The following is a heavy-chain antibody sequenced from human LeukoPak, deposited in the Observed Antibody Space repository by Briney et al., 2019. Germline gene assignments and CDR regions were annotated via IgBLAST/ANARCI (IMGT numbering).Heavy chain of an antibody. CDR2: IIPIFGIA. V-gene: IGHV1-69*04. CDR1: GGTFSSYA. Sequence: ASVKVSCKASGGTFSSYAISWVRQAPGQGLEWMGRIIPIFGIANYAQKFQGRVTITADKSTSTAYMELSSLRSEDTAVYYCARANCGGDCLFDYWGQGTLVTVSS. J-gene: IGHJ4*02. CDR3: ARANCGGDCLFDY. D-gene: IGHD2-21*02.